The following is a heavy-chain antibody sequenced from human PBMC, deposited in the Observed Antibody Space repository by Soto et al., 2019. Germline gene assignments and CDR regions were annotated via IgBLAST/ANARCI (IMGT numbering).Heavy chain of an antibody. CDR3: ARVYYDSSGFYHEDH. Sequence: VRQAPGQGPEWVGWISADNGNTNYGQKFLGRVTMTTDTSTSTAYMDLRSLRSDDTAVYYCARVYYDSSGFYHEDHWGQGTLVTVSS. V-gene: IGHV1-18*01. CDR2: ISADNGNT. D-gene: IGHD3-22*01. J-gene: IGHJ1*01.